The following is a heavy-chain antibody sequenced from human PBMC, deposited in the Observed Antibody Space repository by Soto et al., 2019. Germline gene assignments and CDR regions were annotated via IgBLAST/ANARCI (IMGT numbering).Heavy chain of an antibody. Sequence: PSETLSLTCSVSGGSISSGYYYWSWIRQPPGKGLEWIGNIYYSGNTYYNPSLKSRLTISIDTSKNQYSLTVGSVTAADPAVYYCAGSSLYGMDVWGQGTTVTVSS. CDR3: AGSSLYGMDV. J-gene: IGHJ6*02. V-gene: IGHV4-30-4*01. CDR1: GGSISSGYYY. D-gene: IGHD3-10*01. CDR2: IYYSGNT.